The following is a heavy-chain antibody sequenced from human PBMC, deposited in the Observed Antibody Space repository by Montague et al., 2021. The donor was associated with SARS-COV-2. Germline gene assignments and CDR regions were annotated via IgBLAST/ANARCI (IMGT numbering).Heavy chain of an antibody. CDR1: GFTFSDYA. D-gene: IGHD2-2*01. V-gene: IGHV3-23*01. J-gene: IGHJ4*02. CDR3: AKTLPSRSAFDY. CDR2: ISGSSRST. Sequence: SLRLSCAASGFTFSDYAMAWVRQAPGKGLEWVSAISGSSRSTYSGDSVKGRFTISRDNSKNMVYLHLNNLGAEDTAIYHCAKTLPSRSAFDYWGPGTLVTVSS.